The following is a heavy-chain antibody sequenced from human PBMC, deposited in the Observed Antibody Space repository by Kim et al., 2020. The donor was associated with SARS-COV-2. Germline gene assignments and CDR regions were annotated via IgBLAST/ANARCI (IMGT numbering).Heavy chain of an antibody. Sequence: GGSLRLSCAASGFTFNSYAMHWVRQAPGKGLEWVAVISYDGNNIYYVDSVKGRFTISRDNSKNTLDLQMNSLRTEDTDLYYCAKDPSITHDGFEIWGQGT. D-gene: IGHD3-16*01. CDR2: ISYDGNNI. V-gene: IGHV3-30*18. J-gene: IGHJ3*02. CDR3: AKDPSITHDGFEI. CDR1: GFTFNSYA.